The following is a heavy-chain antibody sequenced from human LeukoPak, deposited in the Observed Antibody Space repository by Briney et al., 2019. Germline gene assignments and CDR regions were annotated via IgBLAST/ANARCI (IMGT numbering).Heavy chain of an antibody. CDR1: GFSLTTSGVG. Sequence: SXPTLFKPTQALTLTCSFSGFSLTTSGVGVGWIRQPPGKALEWLALNKWDDDKSYNPSLKSRQAITEESSKSHVVRTMSNIETXXXATYYCAQSRSCSSTICFVDWGQGTLVTVSS. V-gene: IGHV2-5*02. CDR2: NKWDDDK. D-gene: IGHD2-2*01. J-gene: IGHJ4*02. CDR3: AQSRSCSSTICFVD.